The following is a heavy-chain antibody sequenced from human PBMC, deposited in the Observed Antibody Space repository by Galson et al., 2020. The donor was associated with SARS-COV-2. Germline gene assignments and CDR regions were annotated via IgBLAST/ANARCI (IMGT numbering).Heavy chain of an antibody. CDR2: ARNAAAGYTT. V-gene: IGHV3-72*01. CDR1: GFRFSDYN. Sequence: QLGESLKISCAASGFRFSDYNMDWVRQAPGQGLEWVGRARNAAAGYTTGYAASVQGRFTVSRDDSKNSLYLQMDSLKIEDTAVYFCATSLPYSGSVPPTGHWGRGTLVSVSS. J-gene: IGHJ4*02. CDR3: ATSLPYSGSVPPTGH. D-gene: IGHD1-26*01.